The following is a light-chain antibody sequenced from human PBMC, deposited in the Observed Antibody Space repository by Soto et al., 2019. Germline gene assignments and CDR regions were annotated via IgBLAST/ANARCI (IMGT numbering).Light chain of an antibody. CDR3: QQRDIWPWT. CDR1: QSVSSN. Sequence: EIVVTQSPATLSVSPGERASLSCRASQSVSSNLACYQQKPGQAPRLLMYDASKRATGIPARFSGSGSGTDFTLTISSLEPEDFAVYYCQQRDIWPWTFGQGTKVDIK. J-gene: IGKJ1*01. CDR2: DAS. V-gene: IGKV3-11*01.